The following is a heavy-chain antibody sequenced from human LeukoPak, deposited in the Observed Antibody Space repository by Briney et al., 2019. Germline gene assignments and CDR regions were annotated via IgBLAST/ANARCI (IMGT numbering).Heavy chain of an antibody. CDR2: IYYSGST. D-gene: IGHD5-18*01. Sequence: PSQTLSLTCTVSGGSISSGGYYWSWIRQHPGKGLEWIGYIYYSGSTYYNPSLKSRVTISVDTSKNQFSLRLSSVTAADTAVYYCARGGTAMSYDYWGQGTLVTVSS. J-gene: IGHJ4*02. CDR1: GGSISSGGYY. CDR3: ARGGTAMSYDY. V-gene: IGHV4-31*03.